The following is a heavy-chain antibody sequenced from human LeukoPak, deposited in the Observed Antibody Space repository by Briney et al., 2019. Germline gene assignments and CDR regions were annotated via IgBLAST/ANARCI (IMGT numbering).Heavy chain of an antibody. D-gene: IGHD2-2*02. Sequence: SVKVSCKASGGTFSSYAISWVRQAPGQGLEWMGGIIPIFGTANYAQKFQGRVTITADESTSTAYMELSSLRSEDTAVYYCARFYCSSTSCYTGAFDIWGQGTMVTVSS. V-gene: IGHV1-69*13. CDR2: IIPIFGTA. J-gene: IGHJ3*02. CDR3: ARFYCSSTSCYTGAFDI. CDR1: GGTFSSYA.